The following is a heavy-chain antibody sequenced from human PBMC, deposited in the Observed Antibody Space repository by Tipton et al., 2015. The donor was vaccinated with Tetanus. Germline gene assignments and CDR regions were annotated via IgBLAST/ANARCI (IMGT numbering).Heavy chain of an antibody. Sequence: TLSLTCTVSGGSISSFNYYWGWVRQPPGKGLEWLGYVFYSGSTDLNPSLKSRVTISVDTSNNLFSLKLSSVTAADTAVYYCARYYDSSGYYRRRYTSSFDYWGQGTLVTVSS. CDR3: ARYYDSSGYYRRRYTSSFDY. CDR2: VFYSGST. D-gene: IGHD3-22*01. CDR1: GGSISSFNYY. J-gene: IGHJ4*02. V-gene: IGHV4-61*01.